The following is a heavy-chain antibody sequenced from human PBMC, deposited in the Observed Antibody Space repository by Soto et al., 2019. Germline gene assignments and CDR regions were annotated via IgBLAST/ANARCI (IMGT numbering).Heavy chain of an antibody. CDR1: GFTFSSYA. J-gene: IGHJ4*02. CDR3: ANSPGMYCYDSSGYSHYAY. D-gene: IGHD3-22*01. V-gene: IGHV3-23*01. CDR2: ISGSGVST. Sequence: EVQLLESGGGLAQPGGSLRLSCAASGFTFSSYAMSWVRQAPGKGLEWVSAISGSGVSTYYADSVKGRFTISRDNSXXXLXXQMNSRRAEDTAVYYCANSPGMYCYDSSGYSHYAYWGQGTLVTVSS.